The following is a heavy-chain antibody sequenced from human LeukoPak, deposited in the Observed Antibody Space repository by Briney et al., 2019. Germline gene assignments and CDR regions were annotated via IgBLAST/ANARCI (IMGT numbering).Heavy chain of an antibody. V-gene: IGHV3-23*01. CDR1: GFSFRDYP. CDR3: AKNRGAGSHYYYHMNV. Sequence: GSLRLSCEAAGFSFRDYPMGWVRRASGKRLEWVSGISAGADVIFYADPVKGRFTISRDNSKNTLYLQLNSLRVEDTAVYYCAKNRGAGSHYYYHMNVWGKGTTVTVSS. D-gene: IGHD1-26*01. CDR2: ISAGADVI. J-gene: IGHJ6*03.